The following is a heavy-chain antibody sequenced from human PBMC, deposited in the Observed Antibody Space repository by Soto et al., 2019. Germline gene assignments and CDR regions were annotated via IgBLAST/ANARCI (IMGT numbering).Heavy chain of an antibody. J-gene: IGHJ4*02. CDR3: ANLFGSGCHVDY. CDR2: ISESSSNI. V-gene: IGHV3-48*01. D-gene: IGHD6-25*01. CDR1: GFSFSSYA. Sequence: EVQLVESGGGLVQPGGSLRLSCAASGFSFSSYAMNWVRQAPGKGLEWLSYISESSSNIYYADSVKGRFTISRDNAKNSLYLQMNSLRAEDTAVYYCANLFGSGCHVDYWGQGTLVTVSS.